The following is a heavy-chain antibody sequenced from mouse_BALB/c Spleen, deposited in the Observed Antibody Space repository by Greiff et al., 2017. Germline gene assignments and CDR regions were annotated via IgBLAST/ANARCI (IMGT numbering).Heavy chain of an antibody. CDR3: VRGGDYYGSSDYYAMDY. D-gene: IGHD1-1*01. CDR1: GFTFNTYA. CDR2: IRSKSNNYAT. Sequence: EVMLVESGGGLVQPKGSLKLSCAASGFTFNTYAMHWVCQAPGKGLEWVARIRSKSNNYATYYADSVKDRFTISRDDSQSMLYLQMNNLKTEDTAMYYCVRGGDYYGSSDYYAMDYWGQGTSVTVSS. J-gene: IGHJ4*01. V-gene: IGHV10-3*03.